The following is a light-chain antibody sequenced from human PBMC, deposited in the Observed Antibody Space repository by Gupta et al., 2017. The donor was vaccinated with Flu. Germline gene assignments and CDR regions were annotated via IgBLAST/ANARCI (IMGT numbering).Light chain of an antibody. J-gene: IGLJ3*02. V-gene: IGLV2-11*03. Sequence: TFSDVGAYNYVSWFQQHPGKAPILMISDVTKRPSGVPERFSGSKSGNTASLTISGLQAVDEADYYCCSYATTYTWVFGGGTKLTVL. CDR2: DVT. CDR1: FSDVGAYNY. CDR3: CSYATTYTWV.